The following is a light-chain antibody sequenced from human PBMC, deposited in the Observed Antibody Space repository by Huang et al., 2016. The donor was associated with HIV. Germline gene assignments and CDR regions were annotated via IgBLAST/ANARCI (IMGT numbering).Light chain of an antibody. Sequence: DVVMTQSPDSLALLLGERATINCKSGRSLLYSSNSKNYLAWYQQKPGQPPKLLIYWASTRESGVPDRFSGSGSGTDFTLTINSLQAEDVAVYYCQQYYSTPYTFGQGTKVEIK. CDR1: RSLLYSSNSKNY. V-gene: IGKV4-1*01. CDR2: WAS. CDR3: QQYYSTPYT. J-gene: IGKJ2*01.